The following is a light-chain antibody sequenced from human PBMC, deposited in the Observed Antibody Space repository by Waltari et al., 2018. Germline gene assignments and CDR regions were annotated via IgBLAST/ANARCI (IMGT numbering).Light chain of an antibody. CDR3: YSADIGGHHRV. CDR2: EDS. J-gene: IGLJ3*02. Sequence: SYELTQPPSFSVSLGHTAGVTCSGDALPKSYTSRDQQKSGQAPVLVIFEDSQRPSGIPERFSGSSSGTMATLSINGAQVEDEGDYYCYSADIGGHHRVFGGGTKLTIL. CDR1: ALPKSY. V-gene: IGLV3-10*01.